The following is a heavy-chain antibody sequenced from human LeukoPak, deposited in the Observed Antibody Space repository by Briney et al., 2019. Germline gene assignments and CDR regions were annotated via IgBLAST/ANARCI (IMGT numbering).Heavy chain of an antibody. Sequence: PGGSVRLSCAASGFTFSSYSMMWVRQAPGKGLEWVSYISSSSTTIHYADSVKGRFTISRDNAKNTLYLQMNSLRAEDTAVYYCARSAAAGRIVATFGYWGQGTLVIVSS. CDR2: ISSSSTTI. CDR1: GFTFSSYS. D-gene: IGHD5-12*01. CDR3: ARSAAAGRIVATFGY. V-gene: IGHV3-48*04. J-gene: IGHJ4*02.